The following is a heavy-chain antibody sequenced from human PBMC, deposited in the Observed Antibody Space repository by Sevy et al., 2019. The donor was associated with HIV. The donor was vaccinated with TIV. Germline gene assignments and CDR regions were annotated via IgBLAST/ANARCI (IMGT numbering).Heavy chain of an antibody. J-gene: IGHJ4*02. Sequence: SETLSLTCTVPGGSVSSYYWSWIRQPAGKGLEWIGRIYPSGRTNYNPSLKSRVTMSVDTSKNQFSLKMSSVTAADTAAYFCARDYYGDYGWVVDYWGQGTLVTVSS. V-gene: IGHV4-4*07. CDR2: IYPSGRT. CDR3: ARDYYGDYGWVVDY. CDR1: GGSVSSYY. D-gene: IGHD4-17*01.